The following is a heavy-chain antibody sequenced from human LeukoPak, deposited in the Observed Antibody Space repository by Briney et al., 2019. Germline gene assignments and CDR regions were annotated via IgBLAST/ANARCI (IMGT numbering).Heavy chain of an antibody. J-gene: IGHJ5*02. CDR2: IKQDGSEK. CDR3: ARCGYSGSGFSTNWFDP. D-gene: IGHD3-10*01. V-gene: IGHV3-7*01. CDR1: GFTFTSYW. Sequence: GGSLRLSCAASGFTFTSYWMSWVRQAPGKGLEWVANIKQDGSEKYYVDSVKGRFTISRDNAKNSLYLQMSSLRAEDTAVYYCARCGYSGSGFSTNWFDPWGQGTLVTVSS.